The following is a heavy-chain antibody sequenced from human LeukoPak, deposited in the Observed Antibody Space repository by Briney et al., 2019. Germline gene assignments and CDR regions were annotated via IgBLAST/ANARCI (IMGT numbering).Heavy chain of an antibody. CDR2: LSGSGLST. D-gene: IGHD6-13*01. CDR3: AKGGESSSWLFDY. V-gene: IGHV3-23*01. Sequence: GGSLRLSCAASGFTFSSYAMSWVRQAPGKGLQWVSALSGSGLSTYYAHSVKGRFTISRDNSKNTLYLQMNSLRAEDTAVYYCAKGGESSSWLFDYWGQGTLVPVSS. J-gene: IGHJ4*02. CDR1: GFTFSSYA.